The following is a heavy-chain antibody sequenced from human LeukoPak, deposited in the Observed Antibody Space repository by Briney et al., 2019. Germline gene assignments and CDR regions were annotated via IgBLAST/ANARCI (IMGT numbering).Heavy chain of an antibody. J-gene: IGHJ4*02. CDR3: ARRALTMARGARPYYFDY. V-gene: IGHV3-7*01. D-gene: IGHD3-10*01. CDR2: IKQDGSEQ. CDR1: GFTFSSYW. Sequence: GGSLRLSCAASGFTFSSYWMSWVRQAPGKRLEWVANIKQDGSEQYYVDSVKGRFTISRDNAKNSLYLQMNSLRAEDTAVYYCARRALTMARGARPYYFDYWGQRTLVTVSS.